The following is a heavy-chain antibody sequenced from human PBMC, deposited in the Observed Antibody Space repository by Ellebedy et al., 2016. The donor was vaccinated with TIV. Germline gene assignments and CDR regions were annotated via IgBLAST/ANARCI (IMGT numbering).Heavy chain of an antibody. Sequence: GESLKISCAASGFTFRNYGMNWVRQAPGKGLEWFSYISSTSSTIYYADSVKGRFTISRDNAKNSLYLQMNSRRDEDTAVYYCAITTSSGSPGAWGKGTMVTVSS. J-gene: IGHJ3*01. D-gene: IGHD6-19*01. CDR3: AITTSSGSPGA. CDR1: GFTFRNYG. CDR2: ISSTSSTI. V-gene: IGHV3-48*02.